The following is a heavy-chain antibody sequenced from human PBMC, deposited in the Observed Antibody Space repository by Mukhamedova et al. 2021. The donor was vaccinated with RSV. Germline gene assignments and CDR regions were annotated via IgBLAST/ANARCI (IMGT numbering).Heavy chain of an antibody. Sequence: GTITMVADSVRGRFTISRDNAKNTLYLQMNGLRDEDTAVYYCAREGQLVGMVFDFWCQGARVTVSS. CDR2: GTIT. J-gene: IGHJ4*02. V-gene: IGHV3-74*03. D-gene: IGHD6-6*01. CDR3: AREGQLVGMVFDF.